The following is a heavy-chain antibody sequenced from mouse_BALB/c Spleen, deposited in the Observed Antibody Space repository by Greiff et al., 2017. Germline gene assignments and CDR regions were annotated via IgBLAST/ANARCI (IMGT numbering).Heavy chain of an antibody. CDR1: GFSFTSYG. V-gene: IGHV2-4-1*01. Sequence: VKLMESGPGLVQPSQSLSITCTVSGFSFTSYGVHWVRQSPGKGLEWLGVIWSGGSTDYNAAFISRLSISKDNSKSQVFFKMNSLQADDTAIYYCARPYYDYDGAWFAYWGQGTLVTVSA. CDR3: ARPYYDYDGAWFAY. CDR2: IWSGGST. J-gene: IGHJ3*01. D-gene: IGHD2-4*01.